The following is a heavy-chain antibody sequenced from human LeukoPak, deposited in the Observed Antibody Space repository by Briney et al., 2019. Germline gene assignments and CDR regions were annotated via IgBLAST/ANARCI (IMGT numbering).Heavy chain of an antibody. V-gene: IGHV4-30-2*01. D-gene: IGHD6-13*01. CDR2: TYHSGST. CDR3: ARDFSSS. CDR1: GGSISSGGYS. J-gene: IGHJ4*02. Sequence: SSQTLSLTCAVSGGSISSGGYSWSWIRQPPGKGLEWIGYTYHSGSTYYNPSLKSRVTMSVDTSKNQFSLKLSSVTAADTAVYYCARDFSSSWGQGTLVTVSS.